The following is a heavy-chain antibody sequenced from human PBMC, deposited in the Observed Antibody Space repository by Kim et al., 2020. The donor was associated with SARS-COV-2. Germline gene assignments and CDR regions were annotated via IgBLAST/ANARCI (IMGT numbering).Heavy chain of an antibody. Sequence: QKFQGRVTMTRNTSISTAYRELSSLRSEDTAVYYCARDEVAGYSYKYFQHWGQGTLVTVSS. CDR3: ARDEVAGYSYKYFQH. V-gene: IGHV1-8*01. J-gene: IGHJ1*01. D-gene: IGHD5-18*01.